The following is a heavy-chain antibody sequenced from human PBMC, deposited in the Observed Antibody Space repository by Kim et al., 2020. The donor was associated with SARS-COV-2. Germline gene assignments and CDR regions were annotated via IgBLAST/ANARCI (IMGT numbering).Heavy chain of an antibody. CDR1: GFTISNYP. CDR2: LGDSGGSA. V-gene: IGHV3-23*01. Sequence: GGSLRLSCAASGFTISNYPMNWVRQAPGRGLEWVSSLGDSGGSASYADSVKGRFTISRDNSKNTLYLQMNNLRAEDTAIYFCARGQVETTVILVAFFSSRHCFDYWGQGALVTVSS. CDR3: ARGQVETTVILVAFFSSRHCFDY. J-gene: IGHJ4*02. D-gene: IGHD3-22*01.